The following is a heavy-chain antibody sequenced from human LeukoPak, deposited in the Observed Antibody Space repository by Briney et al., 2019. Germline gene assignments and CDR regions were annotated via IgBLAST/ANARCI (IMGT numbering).Heavy chain of an antibody. CDR2: ISSSGHTI. CDR1: GFTFSSYE. J-gene: IGHJ4*01. Sequence: GGSLRLSCAASGFTFSSYEINWVRQAPGKGLEWVSYISSSGHTIYYADSVKGRFTISRDNAKNSLYLQMNTLRAEDTAVYYCARDRTTVTTFDYWGQITLVTVSS. V-gene: IGHV3-48*03. CDR3: ARDRTTVTTFDY. D-gene: IGHD4-17*01.